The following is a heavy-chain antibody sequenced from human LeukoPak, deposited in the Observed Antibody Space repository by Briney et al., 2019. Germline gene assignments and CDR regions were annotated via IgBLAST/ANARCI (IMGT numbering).Heavy chain of an antibody. CDR3: AKIMTVAGRYYYYYGMDV. J-gene: IGHJ6*02. Sequence: GGSLRLSCAASGFTFSSYAMSWVRQAPGEGLEWVSAISGSGGSTYYADSVKGRFTISRDNSKNTLYLQMNSLRAEDTAVYYCAKIMTVAGRYYYYYGMDVWGQGTTVTVSS. CDR2: ISGSGGST. CDR1: GFTFSSYA. V-gene: IGHV3-23*01. D-gene: IGHD6-19*01.